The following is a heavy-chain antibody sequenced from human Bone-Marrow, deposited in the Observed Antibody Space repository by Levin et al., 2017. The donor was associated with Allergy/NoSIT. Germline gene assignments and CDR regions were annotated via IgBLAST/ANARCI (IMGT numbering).Heavy chain of an antibody. CDR1: GVSITSGNYY. CDR2: IYTSGNT. V-gene: IGHV4-61*09. D-gene: IGHD5-24*01. CDR3: ARVLQYYYYYMDV. J-gene: IGHJ6*03. Sequence: SETLSLTCTVSGVSITSGNYYWSWIRQPAGKGLEWIGHIYTSGNTNSNPSLKSRVTISVDPSKNQFSLKLRSVTAADTAVYYCARVLQYYYYYMDVWGKGTTVTVSS.